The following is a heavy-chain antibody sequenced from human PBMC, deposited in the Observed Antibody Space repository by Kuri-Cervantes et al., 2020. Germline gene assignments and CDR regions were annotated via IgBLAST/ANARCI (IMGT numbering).Heavy chain of an antibody. CDR2: ISDSSTTR. Sequence: GESLKISCAASGFTFRSYDMNWVRQAPGKGLEWISYISDSSTTRYYADSVKGRFTISRDNAKNSLYLQMNSLRAEDTAVYYCARLPRWGQGTLVTVSS. CDR3: ARLPR. V-gene: IGHV3-48*03. J-gene: IGHJ4*02. CDR1: GFTFRSYD.